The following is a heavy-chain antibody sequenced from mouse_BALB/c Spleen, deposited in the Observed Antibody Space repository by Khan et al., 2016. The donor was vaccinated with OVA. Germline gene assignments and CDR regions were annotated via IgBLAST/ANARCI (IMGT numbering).Heavy chain of an antibody. CDR2: IWSDGST. Sequence: VQLQESGPDLVAPSQSLSITCTVSGFSLTSYAIHWVRQPPGKGLEWLVVIWSDGSTTYNSALKSRLSISKDNSKSQVFLKINSLQTDDTAMYYCARHQFPRSTESWGQGTSVTVSS. J-gene: IGHJ4*01. CDR1: GFSLTSYA. V-gene: IGHV2-6-2*01. CDR3: ARHQFPRSTES.